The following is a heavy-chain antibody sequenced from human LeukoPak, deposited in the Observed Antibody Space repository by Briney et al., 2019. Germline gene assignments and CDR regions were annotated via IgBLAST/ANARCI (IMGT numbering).Heavy chain of an antibody. CDR3: ARALGYCSSTSCYTAWFDP. V-gene: IGHV4-34*01. CDR2: INHSGST. D-gene: IGHD2-2*02. Sequence: SETLSLTCAVYGGSFSGYYWSWIRQPPGKGLEWIGEINHSGSTNYNPSLKSRVTISVDTSKNQFSLKLSSVTAADTAVYYCARALGYCSSTSCYTAWFDPWGQGTLVTVSS. CDR1: GGSFSGYY. J-gene: IGHJ5*02.